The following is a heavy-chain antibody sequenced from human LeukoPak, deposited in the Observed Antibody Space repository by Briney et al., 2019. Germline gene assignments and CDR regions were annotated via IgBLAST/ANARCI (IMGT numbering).Heavy chain of an antibody. CDR3: ARDSIYSSTSLDY. CDR2: INAGNGNT. J-gene: IGHJ4*02. V-gene: IGHV1-3*01. Sequence: GASVKVSCKASGYTFTSYAMHWVRQAPGQRLEWMGWINAGNGNTKYPQEFQGRVTITRDTSASTAYMELRSLRSDDTAVYYCARDSIYSSTSLDYWGQGTLVTVSS. D-gene: IGHD2-2*01. CDR1: GYTFTSYA.